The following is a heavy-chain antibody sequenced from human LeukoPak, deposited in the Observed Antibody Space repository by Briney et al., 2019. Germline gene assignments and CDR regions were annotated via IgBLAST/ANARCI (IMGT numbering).Heavy chain of an antibody. Sequence: GESLKISCKGSGYTFTNYWIGWVRQLPGKGLEWMGIIYPGDSDTRYNPSFQGQVTISADKSIGTAFLQWSSLKASDTAMYYCARSMGPNLFDYWGQGTLLTVSS. J-gene: IGHJ4*02. D-gene: IGHD1-26*01. CDR1: GYTFTNYW. CDR2: IYPGDSDT. V-gene: IGHV5-51*01. CDR3: ARSMGPNLFDY.